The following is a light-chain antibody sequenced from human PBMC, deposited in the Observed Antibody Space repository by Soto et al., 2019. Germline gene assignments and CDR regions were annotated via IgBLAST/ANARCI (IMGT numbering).Light chain of an antibody. V-gene: IGKV3-20*01. CDR2: GAS. J-gene: IGKJ2*01. CDR1: QSVSSSY. CDR3: QQYSSSPPYP. Sequence: EIVLTQSPGTLSLSPGERATLSCRASQSVSSSYLAWYQQKPGQAPRLLIYGASSRATGIPDRFSGSGSGTDFTLTISRLEPEDFAVYYCQQYSSSPPYPFGQGTQLEIK.